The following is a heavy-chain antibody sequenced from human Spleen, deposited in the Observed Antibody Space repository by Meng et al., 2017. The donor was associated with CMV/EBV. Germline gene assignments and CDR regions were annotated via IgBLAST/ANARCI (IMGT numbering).Heavy chain of an antibody. D-gene: IGHD2-21*01. Sequence: TFTSYGINWVRQAPGQGLEWMGWIRVYNGDTKYAQKFQDRFTMTTDTSTSTAYMELRSLRSDDTAVYYCARRGPSYCGVDCLAWFDPWGQGTLVTVS. CDR1: TFTSYG. J-gene: IGHJ5*02. V-gene: IGHV1-18*01. CDR2: IRVYNGDT. CDR3: ARRGPSYCGVDCLAWFDP.